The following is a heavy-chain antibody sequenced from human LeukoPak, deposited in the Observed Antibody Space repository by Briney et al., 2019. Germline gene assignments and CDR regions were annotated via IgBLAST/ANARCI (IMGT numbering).Heavy chain of an antibody. CDR3: ARGYSSSWYLNWFDP. CDR1: GYSISSGYY. CDR2: ISHSGST. D-gene: IGHD6-13*01. V-gene: IGHV4-38-2*02. J-gene: IGHJ5*02. Sequence: SETLSLTCTVSGYSISSGYYWGWIRQPPGKGLKWIGSISHSGSTYYNPSLKSRVTISVDTSKNQFSLKLTSVTAADTAVYYCARGYSSSWYLNWFDPWGQGTLVTVSS.